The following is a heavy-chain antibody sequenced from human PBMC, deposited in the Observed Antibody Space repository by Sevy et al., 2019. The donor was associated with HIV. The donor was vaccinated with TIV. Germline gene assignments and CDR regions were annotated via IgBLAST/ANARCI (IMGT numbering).Heavy chain of an antibody. CDR2: ISYDGSNK. CDR1: GFTFSSYA. V-gene: IGHV3-30-3*01. Sequence: GGSLRLSCAASGFTFSSYAMHWVRQAPGKGLEWVAVISYDGSNKYYADSVKGRFTISRDNSKNTLYLQMNSLRAEDTAVYYGATGHGSDTWGLLYGMDVWGQGTTVTVSS. D-gene: IGHD1-26*01. CDR3: ATGHGSDTWGLLYGMDV. J-gene: IGHJ6*02.